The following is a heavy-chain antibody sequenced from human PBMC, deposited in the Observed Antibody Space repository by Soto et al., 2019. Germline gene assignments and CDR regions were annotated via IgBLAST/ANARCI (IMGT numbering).Heavy chain of an antibody. CDR3: ARVGVTTNHYYYYGMDV. CDR1: GGSISSRDW. Sequence: SETLSLTCAVSGGSISSRDWWSWVRQPPGKGLEWIGEVYHSGSTNYNPSLKSRVTISVDKSKNQFSLKLTSVTAADTAVYYCARVGVTTNHYYYYGMDVWGQGTMVTVSS. J-gene: IGHJ6*02. CDR2: VYHSGST. V-gene: IGHV4-4*02. D-gene: IGHD1-26*01.